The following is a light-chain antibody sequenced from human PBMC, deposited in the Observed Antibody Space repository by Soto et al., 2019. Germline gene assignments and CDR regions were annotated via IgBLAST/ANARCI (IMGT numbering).Light chain of an antibody. Sequence: QSALTQPASVSGSPGQSITISCTGTSSDVGGYNFVSWYQHHPGKAPKLIIYDVTNRPSGVSNRFSGSKSGDTASLTISGLQAEDAADYSCSSFTSTSTLIFGGGTKLTVL. CDR2: DVT. V-gene: IGLV2-14*03. CDR3: SSFTSTSTLI. J-gene: IGLJ2*01. CDR1: SSDVGGYNF.